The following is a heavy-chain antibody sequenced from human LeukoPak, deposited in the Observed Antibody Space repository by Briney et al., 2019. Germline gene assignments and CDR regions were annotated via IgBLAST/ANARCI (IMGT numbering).Heavy chain of an antibody. CDR2: INPNSGGT. Sequence: ASVKVSCKASGYTFTGYYIHWVRQAPGQGLEGMGWINPNSGGTNYAQKFQGRVTMTRDTSISTAYMELSRLRSDDTAVYYCAREGRLIAARPGVDYWGQGTLVTVSS. CDR1: GYTFTGYY. CDR3: AREGRLIAARPGVDY. V-gene: IGHV1-2*02. J-gene: IGHJ4*02. D-gene: IGHD6-6*01.